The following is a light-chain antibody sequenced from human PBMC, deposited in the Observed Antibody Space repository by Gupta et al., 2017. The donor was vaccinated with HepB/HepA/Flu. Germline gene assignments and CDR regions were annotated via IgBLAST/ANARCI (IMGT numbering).Light chain of an antibody. J-gene: IGLJ2*01. CDR1: SSDVGGYNY. V-gene: IGLV2-14*01. CDR3: SSYTSSSTVV. Sequence: QSALTQPASVSGSPGQSITISCTGTSSDVGGYNYVSWYQQHPGKAPKLMIYDVSNRPSGVSNRCSGSKSGNTASLTISGLQAEDEAYYYCSSYTSSSTVVFGGGTKLTVL. CDR2: DVS.